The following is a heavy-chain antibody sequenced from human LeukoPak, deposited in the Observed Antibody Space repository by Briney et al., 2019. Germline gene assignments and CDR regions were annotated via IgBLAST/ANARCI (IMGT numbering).Heavy chain of an antibody. CDR3: ARRAYGSGSFNRYHFDY. CDR2: IYYSGST. D-gene: IGHD3-10*01. Sequence: SETLSLTCTVSGGSISNYYWSWIRQPPGKGLEWIGYIYYSGSTNYNPSLKSRVTISVDTSSNQFSLKLNSVTAADTAVYCCARRAYGSGSFNRYHFDYWGQGTLVVVSS. V-gene: IGHV4-59*08. J-gene: IGHJ4*02. CDR1: GGSISNYY.